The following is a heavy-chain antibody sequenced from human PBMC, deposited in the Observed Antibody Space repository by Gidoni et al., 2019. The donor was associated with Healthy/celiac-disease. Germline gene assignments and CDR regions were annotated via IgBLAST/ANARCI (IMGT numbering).Heavy chain of an antibody. D-gene: IGHD6-13*01. CDR1: GFTFSSYS. Sequence: EVQLVESGGGLVKPGGSLRLSCAASGFTFSSYSMNWVRQAPGKGLEWVSSISSSSSYIYYADSVKGRFTISRDNAKNSLYLQMNSLRAEDTAVYYCARGRRQRLAAAGTSFDYWGQGTLVTVSS. J-gene: IGHJ4*02. CDR2: ISSSSSYI. CDR3: ARGRRQRLAAAGTSFDY. V-gene: IGHV3-21*01.